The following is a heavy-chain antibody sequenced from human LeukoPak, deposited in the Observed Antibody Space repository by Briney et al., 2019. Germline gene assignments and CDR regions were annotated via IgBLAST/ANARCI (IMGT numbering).Heavy chain of an antibody. D-gene: IGHD6-13*01. J-gene: IGHJ2*01. Sequence: GGSLRLSCAASGFTFSSYSMSWVRQAPGKGLEWVANIKQDGSEKYYVDSVKGRFTISRDNAKNSLYLQMNSLRADDTAVYYCARGAAAGYWYFDLWGRGTLVTVSS. CDR2: IKQDGSEK. CDR3: ARGAAAGYWYFDL. V-gene: IGHV3-7*01. CDR1: GFTFSSYS.